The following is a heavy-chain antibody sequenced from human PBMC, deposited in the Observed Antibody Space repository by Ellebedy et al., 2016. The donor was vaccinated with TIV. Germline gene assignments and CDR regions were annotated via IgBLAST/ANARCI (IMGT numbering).Heavy chain of an antibody. CDR2: IYYSGST. CDR1: GGSISSGGYY. V-gene: IGHV4-31*03. J-gene: IGHJ4*02. CDR3: ARVSTRVEATT. D-gene: IGHD1-26*01. Sequence: LRLXXTVSGGSISSGGYYWSWIRQHPGKGLEWIGYIYYSGSTYYNPSLKSRVTISVDTSKNQFSLKLSSVTAADTAVYYCARVSTRVEATTWGQGTLVTVSS.